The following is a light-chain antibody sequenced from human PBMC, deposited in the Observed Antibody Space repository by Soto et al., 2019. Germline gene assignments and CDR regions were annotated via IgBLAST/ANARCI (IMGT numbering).Light chain of an antibody. CDR1: SSNIESNT. CDR2: NNN. V-gene: IGLV1-44*01. CDR3: AAWDDSLNAYV. J-gene: IGLJ1*01. Sequence: QSVLTQPPSASGTPGQRVTISCSGSSSNIESNTVNWYQQLPGTAPKLLIYNNNQRPSGVPDRFSGYKSGTSASLAISGLQSEDEADYYCAAWDDSLNAYVFGTGTKVTVL.